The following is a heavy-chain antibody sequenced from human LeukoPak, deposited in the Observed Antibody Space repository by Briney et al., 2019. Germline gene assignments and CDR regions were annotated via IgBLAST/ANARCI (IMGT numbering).Heavy chain of an antibody. Sequence: GGSLRLSCVASGFTVSSYAMSWVRLAPGKGLEWVTGVKGRDDSTFYADSVRGRFTISRDNSRNTLYLQMDSLRAEDTAVYYCAKDGYCTTVTCYGWLDYWGLGTLVTVSS. CDR2: VKGRDDST. CDR3: AKDGYCTTVTCYGWLDY. V-gene: IGHV3-23*01. CDR1: GFTVSSYA. D-gene: IGHD2-2*03. J-gene: IGHJ4*02.